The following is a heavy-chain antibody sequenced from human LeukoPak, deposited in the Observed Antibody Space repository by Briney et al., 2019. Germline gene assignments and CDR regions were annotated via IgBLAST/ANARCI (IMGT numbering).Heavy chain of an antibody. CDR3: ARAADYDFWSGYFDY. CDR1: GGSFSGYY. D-gene: IGHD3-3*01. V-gene: IGHV4-59*10. Sequence: PSETLSLTCAVYGGSFSGYYWSWIRQPAGKGLEWIGRIYTSGSTNYNPSLKSRVTMSVDTSKNQFSLKLSSVTAADTAVYYCARAADYDFWSGYFDYWGQGTLVTVSS. J-gene: IGHJ4*02. CDR2: IYTSGST.